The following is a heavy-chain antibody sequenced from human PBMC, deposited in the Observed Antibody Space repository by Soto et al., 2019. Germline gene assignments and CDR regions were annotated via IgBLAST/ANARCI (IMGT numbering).Heavy chain of an antibody. CDR3: ARVLWFGEFHTFDP. CDR1: GYTFTSYA. D-gene: IGHD3-10*01. Sequence: VQLVQSGAEVKKPGASVKVSCKASGYTFTSYAMHWVRQAPGQRLEWMGWINAGNGNTKYSQKFQGRVNITRDTPASTAYMERGSLRSEYTAVYYCARVLWFGEFHTFDPWGQGTLVTVSS. V-gene: IGHV1-3*01. J-gene: IGHJ5*02. CDR2: INAGNGNT.